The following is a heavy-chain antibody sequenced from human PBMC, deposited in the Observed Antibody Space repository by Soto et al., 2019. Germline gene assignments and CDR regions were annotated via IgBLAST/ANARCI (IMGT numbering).Heavy chain of an antibody. D-gene: IGHD3-10*01. V-gene: IGHV4-31*03. CDR3: ARDGGPRGDYYYAMDV. Sequence: QVQLQESGPGLVKPSQTLSLTCTVSGYSMSRSSAYYWSWIRQHPEKGLEWIGYIYSGGTTNYNPSLRGRVTISLDTANNQFSLNLSSVTAADTALYYCARDGGPRGDYYYAMDVWGPGTTVTVSS. CDR1: GYSMSRSSAYY. CDR2: IYSGGTT. J-gene: IGHJ6*02.